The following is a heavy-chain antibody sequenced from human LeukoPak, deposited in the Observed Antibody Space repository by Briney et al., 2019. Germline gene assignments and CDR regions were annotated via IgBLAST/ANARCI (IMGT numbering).Heavy chain of an antibody. CDR1: GGSISSSSYY. V-gene: IGHV4-39*07. J-gene: IGHJ6*02. Sequence: PSETLSLTCTVSGGSISSSSYYWGWIRQPPGKGLEWIGSIYYSGNTYYNPSLRSRVNISVDTSKNQFSLKLSSVTAADTAVYYCARGHSTSSSYFCNGMDVWGQGTTVTVSS. CDR2: IYYSGNT. CDR3: ARGHSTSSSYFCNGMDV. D-gene: IGHD6-6*01.